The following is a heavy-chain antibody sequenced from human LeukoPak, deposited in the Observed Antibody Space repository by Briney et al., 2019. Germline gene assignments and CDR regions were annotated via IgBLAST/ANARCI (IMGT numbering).Heavy chain of an antibody. J-gene: IGHJ6*03. CDR1: GGTFSSYA. CDR2: IIPIFGTA. V-gene: IGHV1-69*13. D-gene: IGHD3-3*01. Sequence: SVKVSCKASGGTFSSYAISWVRQAPGHGLEWMGGIIPIFGTANYAQKFQGRVTITADESTSTAYMELSSLRSEDTAVYYCARDRPGDEDDSWIMDVWGKGTTVTVSS. CDR3: ARDRPGDEDDSWIMDV.